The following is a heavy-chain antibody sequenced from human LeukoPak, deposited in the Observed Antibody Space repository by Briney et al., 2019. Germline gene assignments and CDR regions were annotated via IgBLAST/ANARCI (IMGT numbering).Heavy chain of an antibody. CDR1: GGSFSGYY. D-gene: IGHD5-18*01. Sequence: SETLSLTCAVYGGSFSGYYWSWIRQPPGKGLEWIGEINHSGSTNYNPSLKSRVTISVDTSKNQFSLKLSSVTAADTAVYYCARFTADTVGYYFDYWGQGTLVTVSS. CDR3: ARFTADTVGYYFDY. J-gene: IGHJ4*02. CDR2: INHSGST. V-gene: IGHV4-34*01.